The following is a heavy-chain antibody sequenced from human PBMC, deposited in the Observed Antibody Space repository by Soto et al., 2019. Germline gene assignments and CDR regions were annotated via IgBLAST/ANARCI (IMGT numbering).Heavy chain of an antibody. D-gene: IGHD3-16*02. Sequence: EVQLLESGGGLVQPGGSLRLSCAASGFTFSSYAMSWVRQAPGKGLEWVSAISGSGGSTYYADSVKGRFTISRDNSKNTLYLQMNSLRAEDTAVYYCAKLMADIWGSYPIEYFQHWGQGTLVTVSS. CDR2: ISGSGGST. CDR1: GFTFSSYA. J-gene: IGHJ1*01. V-gene: IGHV3-23*01. CDR3: AKLMADIWGSYPIEYFQH.